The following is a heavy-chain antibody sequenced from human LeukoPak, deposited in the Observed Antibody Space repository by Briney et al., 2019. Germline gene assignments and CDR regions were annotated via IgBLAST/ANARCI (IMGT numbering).Heavy chain of an antibody. CDR1: GYTFTGYY. D-gene: IGHD1-26*01. CDR2: INPNSGGT. J-gene: IGHJ5*02. V-gene: IGHV1-2*02. CDR3: ARASGSYEAWFDP. Sequence: ASVKVSCEASGYTFTGYYMHWVRQAPGQGLEWMGWINPNSGGTNYAQKFQGRVTMTRDTSISTAYMELSRLRSDDTAVYYCARASGSYEAWFDPWGQGTLVTVSS.